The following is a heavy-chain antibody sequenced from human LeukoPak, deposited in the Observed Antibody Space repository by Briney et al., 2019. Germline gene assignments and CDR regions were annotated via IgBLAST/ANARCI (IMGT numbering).Heavy chain of an antibody. CDR2: IKQDGSEK. Sequence: GGSLRLSCAASGFTFSSYWMSWVRQASGKGLEWVANIKQDGSEKYYVDSVKGRFTISRDNAKNSLYLQMNSLRAEDTAVYYCARELYSSSTDYWGQGTLVTVSS. J-gene: IGHJ4*02. V-gene: IGHV3-7*01. CDR3: ARELYSSSTDY. D-gene: IGHD6-13*01. CDR1: GFTFSSYW.